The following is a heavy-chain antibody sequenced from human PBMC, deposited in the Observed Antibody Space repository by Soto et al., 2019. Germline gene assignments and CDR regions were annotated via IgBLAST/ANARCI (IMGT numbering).Heavy chain of an antibody. D-gene: IGHD6-13*01. V-gene: IGHV4-59*01. CDR3: ARVSAGGSSWDSHFDY. CDR2: IYYSGST. J-gene: IGHJ4*01. Sequence: SETLSLTCTVSGGSISSYYWSWIRQPPGKGLEWIGYIYYSGSTNYNPSLKSRVTISVDTSKNQFSLKLSSVTAADTAVYYCARVSAGGSSWDSHFDYWGQGTPVTVSS. CDR1: GGSISSYY.